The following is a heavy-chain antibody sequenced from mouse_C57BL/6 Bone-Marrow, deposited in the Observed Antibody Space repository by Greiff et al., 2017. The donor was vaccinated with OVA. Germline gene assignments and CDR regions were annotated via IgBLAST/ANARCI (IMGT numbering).Heavy chain of an antibody. Sequence: QVTLNVCGPGILQSSQTLSLTCSFSGFSLRTSGMGVSWIRQPSGKGLEWLAHIYWDDVKRSNPSLKSRRTIAKDTSRNQVFLKITRVDTADTATYYCARSLLYYCGSLYYLDYWGQGTTLTVSS. CDR3: ARSLLYYCGSLYYLDY. V-gene: IGHV8-12*01. D-gene: IGHD1-1*01. CDR2: IYWDDVK. J-gene: IGHJ2*01. CDR1: GFSLRTSGMG.